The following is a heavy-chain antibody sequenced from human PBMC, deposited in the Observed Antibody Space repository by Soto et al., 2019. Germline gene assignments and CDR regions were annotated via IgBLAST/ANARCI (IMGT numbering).Heavy chain of an antibody. CDR1: GGTFSSYT. J-gene: IGHJ4*02. D-gene: IGHD2-2*01. V-gene: IGHV1-69*02. CDR3: VILAIVVVPKGFVY. CDR2: IIPILGIA. Sequence: QVQLVQSGAEVKKPGSSVKVSCKASGGTFSSYTISWVRQAPGQGLEWMGRIIPILGIANYAQKFQGRVTITADKSTSTAYMELSSLRSEDTAVYYCVILAIVVVPKGFVYWGQGTLVTVSS.